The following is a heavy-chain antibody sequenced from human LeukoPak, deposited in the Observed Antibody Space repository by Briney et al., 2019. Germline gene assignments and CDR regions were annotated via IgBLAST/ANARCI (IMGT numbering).Heavy chain of an antibody. D-gene: IGHD1-26*01. CDR1: GYTFTSYD. J-gene: IGHJ4*02. V-gene: IGHV1-8*01. Sequence: ASVKVSCKASGYTFTSYDINWVRQATGQGLEWMGWMNPNSGNTGYAQKFQGRVTMTRNTSISTAYMELSSQRSEDTAVYYCARGRVGATWDDYWGQGTLVTVSS. CDR2: MNPNSGNT. CDR3: ARGRVGATWDDY.